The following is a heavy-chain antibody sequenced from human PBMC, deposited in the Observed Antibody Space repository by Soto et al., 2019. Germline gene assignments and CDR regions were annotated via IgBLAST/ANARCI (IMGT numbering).Heavy chain of an antibody. V-gene: IGHV5-10-1*01. CDR1: GYSFAGYW. Sequence: GASLKISCKGSGYSFAGYWITWVRQKPGKGLEWMGRIDPSDSQTYYSPSFRGHVTISVTKSITTVFLQWSSLRASDTAMYDWARQIYDYDTGPKLQYYCDSCGQ. CDR3: ARQIYDYDTGPKLQYYCDS. D-gene: IGHD3-22*01. J-gene: IGHJ4*02. CDR2: IDPSDSQT.